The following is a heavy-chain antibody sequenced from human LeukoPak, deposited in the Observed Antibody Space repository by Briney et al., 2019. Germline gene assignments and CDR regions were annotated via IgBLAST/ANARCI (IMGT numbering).Heavy chain of an antibody. J-gene: IGHJ4*02. CDR1: GGSISSYY. V-gene: IGHV4-59*01. CDR2: IYYSGST. CDR3: ARAYFETSGYYTHFDS. D-gene: IGHD3-22*01. Sequence: SETLSLTCTVSGGSISSYYWSWIRQPPGKGLEWIGYIYYSGSTNYNPSLKSRVTISVDTSKNQFSLKLSSVTAADTAVYYCARAYFETSGYYTHFDSWGQGTLVTVSS.